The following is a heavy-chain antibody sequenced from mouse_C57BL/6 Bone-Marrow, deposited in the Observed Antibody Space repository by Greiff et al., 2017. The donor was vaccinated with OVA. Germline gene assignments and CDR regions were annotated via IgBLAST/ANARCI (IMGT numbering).Heavy chain of an antibody. J-gene: IGHJ2*01. CDR1: GYTFTDYY. CDR2: IYPGSGNT. CDR3: AREEGSSGRDY. D-gene: IGHD3-2*02. V-gene: IGHV1-76*01. Sequence: LQESGAELVRPGASVKLSCKASGYTFTDYYINWVKQRPGQGLEWIARIYPGSGNTYYNEKFKGKATLTAEKSSSTAYMQLSSLTSEDSAVYFCAREEGSSGRDYWGQGTTLTVSS.